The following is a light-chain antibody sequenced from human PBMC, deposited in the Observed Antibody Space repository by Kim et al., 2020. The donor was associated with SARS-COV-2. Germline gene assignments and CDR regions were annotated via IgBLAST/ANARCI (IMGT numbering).Light chain of an antibody. CDR1: SSNIGSNY. Sequence: ELTQPPSASGTPGQRVTISCSGSSSNIGSNYVYWYQQLPGTAPKLLIYRNNQRPSGVPDRFSGSKSGTSASLAISGLRSEDEADYYCSSYAGSNTVFGTGTKVTVL. J-gene: IGLJ1*01. CDR3: SSYAGSNTV. CDR2: RNN. V-gene: IGLV1-47*01.